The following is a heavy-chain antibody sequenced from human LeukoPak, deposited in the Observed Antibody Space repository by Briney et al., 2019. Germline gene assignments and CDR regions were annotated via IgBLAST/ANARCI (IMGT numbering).Heavy chain of an antibody. Sequence: PSETLSLTCTVSGGSISSYYWSWIRQPPGKGLEWIGYIYYSGSTNYNPSLKSRVTISVDTSKNQFSLKLSSVTAADTAVYYCARDFSGWYPRDAFDIWGQGTMVTVSS. D-gene: IGHD6-19*01. V-gene: IGHV4-59*01. CDR1: GGSISSYY. J-gene: IGHJ3*02. CDR3: ARDFSGWYPRDAFDI. CDR2: IYYSGST.